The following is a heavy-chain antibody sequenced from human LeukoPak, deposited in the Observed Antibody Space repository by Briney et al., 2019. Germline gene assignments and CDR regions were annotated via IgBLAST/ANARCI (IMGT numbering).Heavy chain of an antibody. V-gene: IGHV4-31*03. CDR2: IYYSGST. J-gene: IGHJ6*02. Sequence: SQTLSLTCTVSGGSISSGGYYWSWIRQHPGKGLEWIGYIYYSGSTNYNPSLKSRVTISVDKSKNQFSLKLSSVTAADTAVYYCAREQNLAAGSPSPAYYGMDVWGQGTTVTVSS. D-gene: IGHD6-25*01. CDR1: GGSISSGGYY. CDR3: AREQNLAAGSPSPAYYGMDV.